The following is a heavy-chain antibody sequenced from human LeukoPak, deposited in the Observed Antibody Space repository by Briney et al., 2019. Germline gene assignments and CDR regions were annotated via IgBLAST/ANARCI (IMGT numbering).Heavy chain of an antibody. Sequence: GGSLRLSCAASGFIFNNYGLVWVRQAPGKGLEWVSAISNDGGGTTYADFVKGRFSVSRDNSKNTLFLQMNSLRAEDTAVYYCARESMIVVVIIWSYFDYWGQGTLVTVSS. D-gene: IGHD3-22*01. CDR2: ISNDGGGT. CDR1: GFIFNNYG. V-gene: IGHV3-23*01. CDR3: ARESMIVVVIIWSYFDY. J-gene: IGHJ4*02.